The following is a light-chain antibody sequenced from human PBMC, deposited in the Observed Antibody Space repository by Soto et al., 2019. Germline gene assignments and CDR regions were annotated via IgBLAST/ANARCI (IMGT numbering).Light chain of an antibody. CDR1: QSISSY. J-gene: IGKJ1*01. Sequence: EIVLTQSPATLSLSPGEGTTLSCRASQSISSYLAWYQQKPGQAPRLLIYDASSRATGIPARFSGSGSGTDCTLTISSLEPEDFAVYYWQQRSDWPPWTFGQGTKVDIK. CDR2: DAS. V-gene: IGKV3-11*01. CDR3: QQRSDWPPWT.